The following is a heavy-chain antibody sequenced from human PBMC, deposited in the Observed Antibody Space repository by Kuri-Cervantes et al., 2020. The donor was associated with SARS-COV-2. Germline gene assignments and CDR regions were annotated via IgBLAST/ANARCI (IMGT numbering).Heavy chain of an antibody. CDR1: GYTFTSYA. D-gene: IGHD3-3*01. CDR3: ARRGVYDFWSGDYYYYYYMDV. Sequence: ASVKVSCKASGYTFTSYAMHWVRQAPGQRLEWMGWINAGTCNTKYSQKFQGRVTMTRNTSISTAYMELSSLRSEDTAVYYCARRGVYDFWSGDYYYYYYMDVWGQGTTVTVSS. V-gene: IGHV1-3*01. CDR2: INAGTCNT. J-gene: IGHJ6*03.